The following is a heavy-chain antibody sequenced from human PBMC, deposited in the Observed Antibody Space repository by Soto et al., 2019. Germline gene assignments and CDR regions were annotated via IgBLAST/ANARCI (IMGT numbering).Heavy chain of an antibody. Sequence: ESGGGLVKPGGSLRLSCAASGFPFISYYMIWVRQTPGKGLEWVSSISTDSRYIYYGDSVRGRFTISRDNAKNSLYLQMNSLRVDNTAAYYCASGSDYNCMDIWGKGAPVTVSS. CDR3: ASGSDYNCMDI. CDR1: GFPFISYY. CDR2: ISTDSRYI. V-gene: IGHV3-21*01. J-gene: IGHJ6*03. D-gene: IGHD5-12*01.